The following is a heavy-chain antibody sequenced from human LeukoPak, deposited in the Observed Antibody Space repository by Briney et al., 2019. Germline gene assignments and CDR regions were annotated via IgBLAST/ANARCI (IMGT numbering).Heavy chain of an antibody. CDR3: ARELSVVVPAATFDYFDY. J-gene: IGHJ4*02. V-gene: IGHV4-30-4*08. Sequence: SETLSLTCTVSGGSISSGDYDWSWIRQPPGKGLEWIGYIYYSGSTYYNPSLKSRVTISVDTSKNQFSLKVSSVTAADTAVYYCARELSVVVPAATFDYFDYWGQRTLVTVSS. D-gene: IGHD2-2*01. CDR2: IYYSGST. CDR1: GGSISSGDYD.